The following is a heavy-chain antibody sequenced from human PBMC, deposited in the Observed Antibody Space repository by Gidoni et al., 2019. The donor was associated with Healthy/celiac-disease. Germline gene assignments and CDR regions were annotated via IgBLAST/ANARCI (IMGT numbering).Heavy chain of an antibody. CDR1: GGSFSGYY. Sequence: QVQLQQWGAGLLKPSATLSLTCAVYGGSFSGYYWSWIRHPPGKGLEWIGEINHSGSTNYNPSLKSRVTISVDTSKNQFSLKLSSVTAAETAVYYWARADLGGGDYWGQGTLVTVSS. D-gene: IGHD3-16*01. J-gene: IGHJ4*02. V-gene: IGHV4-34*01. CDR2: INHSGST. CDR3: ARADLGGGDY.